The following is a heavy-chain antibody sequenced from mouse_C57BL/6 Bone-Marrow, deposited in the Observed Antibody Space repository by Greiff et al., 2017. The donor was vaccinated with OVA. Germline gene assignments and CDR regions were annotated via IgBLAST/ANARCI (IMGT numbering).Heavy chain of an antibody. Sequence: LVESGAELVRPGASVTLSCKASGYTFTDYEMHWVKQTPVHGLEWIGAIDPETGGTAYNQKFKGKAILTADKSSSTAYMELRSLTSEDSAVDYCTRGYSNYYAMDDWGQGTSVTVSS. CDR3: TRGYSNYYAMDD. J-gene: IGHJ4*01. D-gene: IGHD2-5*01. CDR1: GYTFTDYE. V-gene: IGHV1-15*01. CDR2: IDPETGGT.